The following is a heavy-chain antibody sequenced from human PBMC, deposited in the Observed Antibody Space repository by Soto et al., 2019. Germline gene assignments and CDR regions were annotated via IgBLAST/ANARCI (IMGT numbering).Heavy chain of an antibody. Sequence: QVRLLQSGAAVKKPRASVKVSCKASGYTFTSYGSSWVRQPPGQGLEWMGWISAYNGNTNYAQKLQGRVTMTTDTTTSPAYMGLTSLRSGDTAVYYCARDFVVRGVRGWCDPWGQGTLVTVSS. J-gene: IGHJ5*02. CDR1: GYTFTSYG. D-gene: IGHD3-10*01. CDR3: ARDFVVRGVRGWCDP. CDR2: ISAYNGNT. V-gene: IGHV1-18*01.